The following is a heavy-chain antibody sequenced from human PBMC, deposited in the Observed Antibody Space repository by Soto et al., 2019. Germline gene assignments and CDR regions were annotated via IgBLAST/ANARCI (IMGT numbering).Heavy chain of an antibody. CDR1: GFTFSSYW. CDR3: ARDPPRIGIEY. V-gene: IGHV3-74*01. J-gene: IGHJ4*02. Sequence: EVQLAESGGGLVQPGGSLRLSCAASGFTFSSYWMHWVRQAPGKGLEWVARINPEGSIINYADSVKGRFTISRDNAKNTLYLHMISLRAEDTAVYYCARDPPRIGIEYWGQGTLVTVSS. D-gene: IGHD1-1*01. CDR2: INPEGSII.